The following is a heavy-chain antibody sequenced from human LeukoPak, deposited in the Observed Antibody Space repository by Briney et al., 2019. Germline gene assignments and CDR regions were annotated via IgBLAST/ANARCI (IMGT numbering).Heavy chain of an antibody. Sequence: GGSLRLSCAASGFTFSTYSMNWVRQAPGKGLEWVSSISSSSSYIYYADSVKGRFTISRDNAKNSLYLQVNSLRAEDTAVYYCARDTRYDILTGYVDYWGQGTLVTVSS. CDR3: ARDTRYDILTGYVDY. CDR2: ISSSSSYI. V-gene: IGHV3-21*01. J-gene: IGHJ4*02. CDR1: GFTFSTYS. D-gene: IGHD3-9*01.